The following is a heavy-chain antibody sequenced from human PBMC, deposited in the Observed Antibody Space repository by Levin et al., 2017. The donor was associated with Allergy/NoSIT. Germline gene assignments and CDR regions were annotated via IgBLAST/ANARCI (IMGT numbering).Heavy chain of an antibody. CDR3: ARADYTDYLPHFES. Sequence: SQTLSLTCTVTGGFLSSGDYYWSWIRQPPGKGLEWIGYIYNTGTTYYNPSLGSRVTTSLDKSKNQFSLELRSVTAADTAVYFCARADYTDYLPHFESWGRGTLVTVSS. CDR1: GGFLSSGDYY. CDR2: IYNTGTT. J-gene: IGHJ4*02. V-gene: IGHV4-30-4*01. D-gene: IGHD4-11*01.